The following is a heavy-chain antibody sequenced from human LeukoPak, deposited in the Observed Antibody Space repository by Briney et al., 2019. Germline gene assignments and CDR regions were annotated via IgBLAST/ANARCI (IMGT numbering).Heavy chain of an antibody. CDR2: INPSGSST. CDR1: GYTFTSYY. J-gene: IGHJ4*02. Sequence: GASVKVSCKASGYTFTSYYLHWVRQAPGQGLEWMGLINPSGSSTSNTQKFQGRVTMTRDTSASTAYMELSSLRSEDTAVYYCARTSIVGATVSFDYWGQGTLVTVSS. D-gene: IGHD1-26*01. V-gene: IGHV1-46*01. CDR3: ARTSIVGATVSFDY.